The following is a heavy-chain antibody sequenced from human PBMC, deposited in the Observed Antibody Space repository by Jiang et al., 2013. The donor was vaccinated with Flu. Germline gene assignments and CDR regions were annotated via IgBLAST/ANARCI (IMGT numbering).Heavy chain of an antibody. Sequence: NSAAWNWIRQSPSRGLEWLGRTYYRSKWYNDYAVSVKSRITINPDTSKNQFSLQLNSVTPEDTAVYYCARETTMIVVVITDHDAFDIWGQGTMVTVSS. J-gene: IGHJ3*02. CDR1: NSAA. D-gene: IGHD3-22*01. V-gene: IGHV6-1*01. CDR2: TYYRSKWYN. CDR3: ARETTMIVVVITDHDAFDI.